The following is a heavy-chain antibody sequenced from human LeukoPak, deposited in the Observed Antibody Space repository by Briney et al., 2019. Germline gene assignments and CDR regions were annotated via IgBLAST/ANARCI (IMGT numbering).Heavy chain of an antibody. Sequence: PGGSLRLSCAASGFTFSSYSMNWVRQAPGKGLEGVSSISSSSSYIYYADSVKGRFTISRDNAKNSLYLQMNSLRAEDTAVYYCARGGYCSSTSCRPFDYWGQGTLVTVSS. CDR1: GFTFSSYS. J-gene: IGHJ4*02. V-gene: IGHV3-21*01. CDR2: ISSSSSYI. D-gene: IGHD2-2*01. CDR3: ARGGYCSSTSCRPFDY.